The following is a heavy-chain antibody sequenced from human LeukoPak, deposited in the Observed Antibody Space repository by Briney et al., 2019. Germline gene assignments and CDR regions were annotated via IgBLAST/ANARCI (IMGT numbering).Heavy chain of an antibody. CDR3: ARLYSGSYYDAFDI. J-gene: IGHJ3*02. CDR1: GGTFSSYA. V-gene: IGHV1-69*13. D-gene: IGHD1-26*01. CDR2: IIPIFGTA. Sequence: GASVKVSCKASGGTFSSYAISWVRQAPGQGLEWMGGIIPIFGTANYAQKFQGRVTITADESTSTAYMELSGLRSEDTAVYYCARLYSGSYYDAFDIWGQGTMVTVSS.